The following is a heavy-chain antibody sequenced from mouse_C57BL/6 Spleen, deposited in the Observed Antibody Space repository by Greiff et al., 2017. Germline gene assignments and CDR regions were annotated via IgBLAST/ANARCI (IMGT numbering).Heavy chain of an antibody. CDR2: ISDGGSYT. J-gene: IGHJ3*01. CDR1: GFTFSSYA. D-gene: IGHD1-1*01. CDR3: ARDHYYGSGAWFAY. V-gene: IGHV5-4*01. Sequence: EVQLVESGGGLVKPGGSLKLSCAASGFTFSSYAMSWVRQTPEKRLEWVATISDGGSYTYYPDNVKGRFTISRDNAKNNLYLQMSHLKSEDTAMYYCARDHYYGSGAWFAYWGQGTLVTVSA.